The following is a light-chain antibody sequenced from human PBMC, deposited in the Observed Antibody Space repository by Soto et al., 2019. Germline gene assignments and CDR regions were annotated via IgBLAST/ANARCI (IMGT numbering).Light chain of an antibody. CDR1: QAIGNY. V-gene: IGKV1-27*01. CDR3: QKYNGVPLS. Sequence: DIQVAQFPSSLSASVGDRVTITCRASQAIGNYLAWYQQKPGKVPKLLIYAASTLQSGVPSRFSGSRSGTDFTLTVSSLQPGDVATYYCQKYNGVPLSFGPGTKVEI. CDR2: AAS. J-gene: IGKJ3*01.